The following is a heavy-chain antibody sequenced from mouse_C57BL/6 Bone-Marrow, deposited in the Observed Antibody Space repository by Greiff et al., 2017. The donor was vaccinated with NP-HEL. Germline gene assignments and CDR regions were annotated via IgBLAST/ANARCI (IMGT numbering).Heavy chain of an antibody. Sequence: VQLQQSGAELVRPGTSVKMSCKASGYTFTNYWIGWAKQRPGHGLEWIGDIYPGGGYTNYNEKFKGKATLTADKSSSTAYMQFSSLTSEDSAIYYWARGGVTYFDYWGQGTTLTVSS. V-gene: IGHV1-63*01. D-gene: IGHD2-2*01. CDR2: IYPGGGYT. CDR3: ARGGVTYFDY. J-gene: IGHJ2*01. CDR1: GYTFTNYW.